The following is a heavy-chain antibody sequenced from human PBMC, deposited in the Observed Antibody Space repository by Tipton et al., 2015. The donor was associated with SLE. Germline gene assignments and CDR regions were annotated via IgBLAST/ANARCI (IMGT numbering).Heavy chain of an antibody. CDR1: GFTFSSYF. Sequence: SLRLSCAASGFTFSSYFMHWVRQAPGKGLEWVAVISYDETNKYYADSVKGRFTISRDNSKNTLYLQMNTLRAEDTAVYYCASLERYSGYDWHFDYWGQGTLVTVSS. CDR3: ASLERYSGYDWHFDY. D-gene: IGHD5-12*01. J-gene: IGHJ4*02. CDR2: ISYDETNK. V-gene: IGHV3-30*04.